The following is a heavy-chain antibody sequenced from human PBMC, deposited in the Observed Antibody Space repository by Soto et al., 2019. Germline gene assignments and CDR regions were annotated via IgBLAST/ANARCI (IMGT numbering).Heavy chain of an antibody. J-gene: IGHJ6*02. CDR3: ARQTTAADYYYYYGMDV. Sequence: SETLSLTCTVSGDSISSYYWSWIRQPPGKGLEWIGYIYYSGSTNYNPSLKSRVTISVDTSKNQFSLRLSSVTAADTAVYYCARQTTAADYYYYYGMDVWGQGTTVT. CDR2: IYYSGST. CDR1: GDSISSYY. D-gene: IGHD6-13*01. V-gene: IGHV4-59*01.